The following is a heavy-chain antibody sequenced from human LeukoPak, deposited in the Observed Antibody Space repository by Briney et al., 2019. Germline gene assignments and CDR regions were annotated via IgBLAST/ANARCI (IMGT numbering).Heavy chain of an antibody. J-gene: IGHJ4*02. CDR1: GFTVSSNY. CDR2: IYSGGNT. CDR3: ASGTTLVQGVIFYY. Sequence: GGSLRLSCTASGFTVSSNYMSWVRQAPGKGLEWVSVIYSGGNTYYVDSVRGRFTISRDNSKNTVFLQMNSLRADDTAVYYCASGTTLVQGVIFYYWGQGTLVTVSS. D-gene: IGHD3-10*01. V-gene: IGHV3-53*01.